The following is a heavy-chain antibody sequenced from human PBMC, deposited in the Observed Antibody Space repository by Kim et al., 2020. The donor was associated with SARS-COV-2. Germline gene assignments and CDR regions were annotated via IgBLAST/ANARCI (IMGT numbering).Heavy chain of an antibody. D-gene: IGHD3-10*01. CDR2: ITSSGSTI. CDR3: ARIRATMVGHGWLDY. CDR1: GFTFSGFE. Sequence: GGSLRLSCAASGFTFSGFEMNWVRQAPGKGLEWGSYITSSGSTIYYADSVKGRFTISRDNAKNSLYLQMNSLRAEDTAVYYCARIRATMVGHGWLDYWGPGTQGSVSS. V-gene: IGHV3-48*03. J-gene: IGHJ4*02.